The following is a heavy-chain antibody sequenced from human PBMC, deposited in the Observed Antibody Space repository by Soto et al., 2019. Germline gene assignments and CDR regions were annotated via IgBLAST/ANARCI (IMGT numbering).Heavy chain of an antibody. CDR1: GFTFSSYG. V-gene: IGHV3-33*01. CDR2: IWYDGSNK. D-gene: IGHD6-6*01. Sequence: GGSLRLSCAASGFTFSSYGMHWVRQAPGKGLEWVAVIWYDGSNKYYADSVKGRFTISRDNSKNTLYLQMNSLRAEGTAVYYCARDYSLPIAARPRPLDYWGQGTLVTVSS. CDR3: ARDYSLPIAARPRPLDY. J-gene: IGHJ4*02.